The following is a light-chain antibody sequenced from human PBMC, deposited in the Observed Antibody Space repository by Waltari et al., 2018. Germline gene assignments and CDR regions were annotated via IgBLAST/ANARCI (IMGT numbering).Light chain of an antibody. Sequence: DIQLTQSPSFLSASIGDRVTITCRASQGISSYLAWYQQKPGKAPKLLIYAASTLQSGVPSRFSGSGSGTDFTLTISSLQPEDSATYYCQQSYITPPYTFGQGTKLQI. V-gene: IGKV1-39*01. CDR1: QGISSY. CDR3: QQSYITPPYT. CDR2: AAS. J-gene: IGKJ2*01.